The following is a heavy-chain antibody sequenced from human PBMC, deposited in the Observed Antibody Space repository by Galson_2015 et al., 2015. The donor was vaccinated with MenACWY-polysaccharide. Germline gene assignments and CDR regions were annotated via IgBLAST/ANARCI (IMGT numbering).Heavy chain of an antibody. D-gene: IGHD1-26*01. CDR1: GFTFSSYA. V-gene: IGHV3-23*01. CDR3: AKGQRWELPLDS. CDR2: TTGSGGKT. J-gene: IGHJ4*02. Sequence: SLRLSCAASGFTFSSYAMSWVRQAPGKGLEWVSATTGSGGKTYYADSVKGRFTISRDNSKNTLFLQMNSLRVEDTAVYHCAKGQRWELPLDSWGQGTLVPVSS.